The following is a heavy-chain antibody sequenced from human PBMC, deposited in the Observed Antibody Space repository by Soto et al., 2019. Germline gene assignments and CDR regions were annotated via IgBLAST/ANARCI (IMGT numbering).Heavy chain of an antibody. V-gene: IGHV1-18*01. CDR3: ARDKGDGSGSYYGY. Sequence: QVQLVQSGAEVKKPGASVKVSCKASGYTFTSYGISWVRQAPGQGLEWMGWISAYNGNTNYAQKLQGRVTMTTDTTTSTANTELRTLRSDDTAVYSCARDKGDGSGSYYGYWGPGTLVTVSS. CDR2: ISAYNGNT. D-gene: IGHD3-10*01. J-gene: IGHJ4*02. CDR1: GYTFTSYG.